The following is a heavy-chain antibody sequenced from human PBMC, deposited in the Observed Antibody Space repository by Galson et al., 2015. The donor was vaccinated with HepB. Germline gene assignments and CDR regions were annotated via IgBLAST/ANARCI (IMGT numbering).Heavy chain of an antibody. D-gene: IGHD1-7*01. V-gene: IGHV4-59*01. J-gene: IGHJ5*02. Sequence: SETLSLTCTVSGGSISSYYWSWIRQPPGKGLEWIGYIYYSGSTNYNPSLKSRVTISVDTSKNQFSLKLSSVTAADTAVYYCARVGRKRILELPDNWFDPWGQGTLVTVSS. CDR3: ARVGRKRILELPDNWFDP. CDR2: IYYSGST. CDR1: GGSISSYY.